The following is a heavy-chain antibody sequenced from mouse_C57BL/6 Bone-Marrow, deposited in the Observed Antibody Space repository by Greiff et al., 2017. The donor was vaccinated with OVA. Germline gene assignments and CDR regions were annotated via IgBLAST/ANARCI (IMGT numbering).Heavy chain of an antibody. CDR1: GYTFTDYY. J-gene: IGHJ4*01. CDR3: ARDGSLYYYAMDY. D-gene: IGHD6-5*01. CDR2: INPYNGGT. Sequence: SGPVLVKPGASVKMSCKASGYTFTDYYMNWVKQSHGKSLEWIGVINPYNGGTSYNQKFKGKATLTVDKSSSTAYMELNSLTSEDSAVYYCARDGSLYYYAMDYWGQGTSVTVSS. V-gene: IGHV1-19*01.